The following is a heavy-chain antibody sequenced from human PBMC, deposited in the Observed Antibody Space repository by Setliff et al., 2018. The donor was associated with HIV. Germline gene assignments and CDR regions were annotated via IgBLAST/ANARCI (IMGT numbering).Heavy chain of an antibody. V-gene: IGHV3-66*03. Sequence: GGSLRLSCAASGFTVSSNYMSWVRQAPGKGLEWVSVIYSCGSTYYADSVKGRFTISRDNAKNSLYLQMNSLRAEDTAVYYCARDQFAWNDHDQNNHYYGMDVWGQGTTVTVSS. CDR2: IYSCGST. J-gene: IGHJ6*02. D-gene: IGHD1-1*01. CDR1: GFTVSSNY. CDR3: ARDQFAWNDHDQNNHYYGMDV.